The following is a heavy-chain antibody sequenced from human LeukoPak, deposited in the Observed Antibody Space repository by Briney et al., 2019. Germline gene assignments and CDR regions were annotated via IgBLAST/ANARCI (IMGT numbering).Heavy chain of an antibody. CDR1: GFTFNLYG. CDR3: AKGSRGYCSSTSCHRLT. J-gene: IGHJ5*02. Sequence: PGGSLRLSCAASGFTFNLYGMSWVRQVPGKGLEWVSGISGYGANTYYADSVKGRFTISRDNSKNTLYLQMNSLRAEDTAVYYCAKGSRGYCSSTSCHRLTWGQGTLVTVSS. CDR2: ISGYGANT. V-gene: IGHV3-23*01. D-gene: IGHD2-2*01.